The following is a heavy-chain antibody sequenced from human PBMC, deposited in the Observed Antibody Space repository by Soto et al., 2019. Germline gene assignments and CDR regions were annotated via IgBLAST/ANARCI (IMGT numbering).Heavy chain of an antibody. D-gene: IGHD3-3*01. V-gene: IGHV5-10-1*01. J-gene: IGHJ4*02. CDR3: ARHLGYYDFWSGYHSLGY. CDR2: IDPSDSYT. Sequence: PGESLKISCKGSGYSFTSYWISWVRQMPGKGLEWMGRIDPSDSYTNYSPSFQGHVTISADKSISTAYLQWSSLKASDTAMYYCARHLGYYDFWSGYHSLGYWGQGTLVTVSS. CDR1: GYSFTSYW.